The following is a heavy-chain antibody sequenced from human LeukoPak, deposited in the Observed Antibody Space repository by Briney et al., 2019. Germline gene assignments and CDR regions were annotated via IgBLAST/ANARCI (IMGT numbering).Heavy chain of an antibody. CDR2: IYSSGST. CDR1: GFTVSSNY. Sequence: PGGSLRLSCAASGFTVSSNYMSWVRQAPGKGLEWVSVIYSSGSTYYADSVQGRFTLSRDNSKNTLFLQMNSLRAEDTAVYYCARDSHGDYGLGAFDIWGQGTMVTVSS. J-gene: IGHJ3*02. D-gene: IGHD4-17*01. CDR3: ARDSHGDYGLGAFDI. V-gene: IGHV3-53*01.